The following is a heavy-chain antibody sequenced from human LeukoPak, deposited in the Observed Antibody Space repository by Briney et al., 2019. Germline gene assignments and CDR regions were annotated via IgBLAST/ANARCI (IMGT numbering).Heavy chain of an antibody. D-gene: IGHD2-15*01. CDR3: ARGYCSGGNCYNLDY. Sequence: PGGSLRLSCAASGFTFNTYWMSWVRQAPGKGLEWVANIKQDGSEKYYVDSVKGRLTISRDNTKNSLYLQMNSLRPEDTAVYYCARGYCSGGNCYNLDYWGQGTLVTVSS. V-gene: IGHV3-7*01. CDR2: IKQDGSEK. J-gene: IGHJ4*02. CDR1: GFTFNTYW.